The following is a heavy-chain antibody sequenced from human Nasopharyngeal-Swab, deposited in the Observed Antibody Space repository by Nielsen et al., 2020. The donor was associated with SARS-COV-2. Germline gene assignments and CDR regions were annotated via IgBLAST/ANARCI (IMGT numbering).Heavy chain of an antibody. CDR3: ARCGYSYGSHYYYYYMDV. D-gene: IGHD5-18*01. J-gene: IGHJ6*03. V-gene: IGHV3-23*01. CDR2: ISGSGGST. Sequence: WIRQPPGKGLEWVSAISGSGGSTYYADSVKGRFTISRDNSKNTLYLQMSSLRAEDTAVYYCARCGYSYGSHYYYYYMDVWGQGTTVTVSS.